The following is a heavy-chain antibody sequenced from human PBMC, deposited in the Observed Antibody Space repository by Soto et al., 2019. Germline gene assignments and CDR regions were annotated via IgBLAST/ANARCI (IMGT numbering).Heavy chain of an antibody. V-gene: IGHV3-7*01. CDR1: GFTFSSYW. CDR3: ARKAATFYYYYMDV. CDR2: IKQDGSEK. J-gene: IGHJ6*03. Sequence: HPGGSLRLSCAASGFTFSSYWMSWVRQAPGKGLEWVANIKQDGSEKYYVDSVKGRFTISRDNAKNSLYLQMNSLRAEDTAVYYCARKAATFYYYYMDVWGKGTTVTVSS. D-gene: IGHD2-15*01.